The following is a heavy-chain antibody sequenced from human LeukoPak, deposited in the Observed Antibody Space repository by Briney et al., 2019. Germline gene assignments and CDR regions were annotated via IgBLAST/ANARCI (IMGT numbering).Heavy chain of an antibody. CDR3: ARAVRVGASNWFDP. V-gene: IGHV4-59*01. CDR2: IYYSGST. CDR1: GGSISSYY. J-gene: IGHJ5*02. D-gene: IGHD1-26*01. Sequence: SETLPLTCTVSGGSISSYYWSWIRQPPGKGLEWIGYIYYSGSTNYNPSLKSRVTISVDTSKNQFSLKLSPVTAADTAVYYCARAVRVGASNWFDPWGQGTLVTVSS.